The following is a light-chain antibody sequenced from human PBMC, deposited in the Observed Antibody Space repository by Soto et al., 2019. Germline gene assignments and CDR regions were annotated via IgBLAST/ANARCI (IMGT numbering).Light chain of an antibody. J-gene: IGLJ1*01. CDR1: SSDVGAYNY. CDR3: TSHAGTINFPYI. CDR2: EVN. V-gene: IGLV2-8*01. Sequence: QSALTQPPSASGSPGQSVTISCTGTSSDVGAYNYVSWCQHHPGKAPKLMVYEVNKRPSGVPDRFSGSKSGNTASLTVSGLQAEDEADYYCTSHAGTINFPYIFGTGTRSPS.